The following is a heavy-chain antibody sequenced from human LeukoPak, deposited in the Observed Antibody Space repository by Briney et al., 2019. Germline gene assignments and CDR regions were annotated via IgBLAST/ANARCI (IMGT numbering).Heavy chain of an antibody. J-gene: IGHJ4*02. CDR1: GYTFTSYY. Sequence: ASVKVSCKASGYTFTSYYMHWVRQAPGKGLEYVSAISSDGDSTYYANSVKGRFTISRDNSKNTLYLQMGSLRAEDMAVYYCARSEQQDFGDYEFDYWGQGTLVTVSS. D-gene: IGHD4-17*01. CDR3: ARSEQQDFGDYEFDY. V-gene: IGHV3-64*01. CDR2: ISSDGDST.